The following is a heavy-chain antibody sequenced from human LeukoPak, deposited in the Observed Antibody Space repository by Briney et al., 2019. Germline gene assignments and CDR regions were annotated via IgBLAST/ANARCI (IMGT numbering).Heavy chain of an antibody. Sequence: GGSLRLSCAASGFTFSTYWMSWVRQAPGKGLEWVANINQGGTEKYYVDSVKGRFTISRDHAKNSVYLQMNSLRAEDTAVYYCARVGDSSGYYLYYFDYWGQGTLVTVSS. CDR3: ARVGDSSGYYLYYFDY. CDR2: INQGGTEK. J-gene: IGHJ4*02. D-gene: IGHD3-22*01. V-gene: IGHV3-7*03. CDR1: GFTFSTYW.